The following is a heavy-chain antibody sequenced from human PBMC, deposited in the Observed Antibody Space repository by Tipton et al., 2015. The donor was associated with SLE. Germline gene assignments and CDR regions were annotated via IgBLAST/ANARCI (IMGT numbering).Heavy chain of an antibody. CDR1: GYTFTGYY. CDR3: VPSSSGPFYFDY. J-gene: IGHJ4*02. Sequence: QSGPEVKKPGASVKVSCKASGYTFTGYYMYWVRQAPGQGLEWMGWINPNSGGTDYAQKFQGRVTMTRDTSISTAYMELTSLRSDDTAVYYCVPSSSGPFYFDYWGQGTLVAVSS. D-gene: IGHD6-19*01. CDR2: INPNSGGT. V-gene: IGHV1-2*02.